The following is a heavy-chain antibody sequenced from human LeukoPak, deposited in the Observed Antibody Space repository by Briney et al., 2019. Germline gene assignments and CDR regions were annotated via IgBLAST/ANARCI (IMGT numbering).Heavy chain of an antibody. V-gene: IGHV3-66*01. J-gene: IGHJ4*02. CDR3: AREGVDTAMANDY. CDR1: GFTVSSNY. Sequence: GGSLRLSCAASGFTVSSNYMSWVRQAPGKGLEWVSVIYSGGSTYYADSVKGRFTISRDNSKNTLYLQMNSLRAEDTAVYYCAREGVDTAMANDYWGQGTLVTVSS. CDR2: IYSGGST. D-gene: IGHD5-18*01.